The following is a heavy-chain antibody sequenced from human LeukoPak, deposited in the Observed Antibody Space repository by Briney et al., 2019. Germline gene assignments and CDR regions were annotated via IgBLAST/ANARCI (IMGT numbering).Heavy chain of an antibody. J-gene: IGHJ4*02. Sequence: SETLSLTCTVSGDSITRYYWSWIRQPPGKGLEWIAFIFYSGVTNYNPSLKSRVTISVDTSKNQFSLKLSSVTAADTAVYYCARCSGYPNYWGQGTLVTVSS. V-gene: IGHV4-59*08. D-gene: IGHD3-22*01. CDR3: ARCSGYPNY. CDR2: IFYSGVT. CDR1: GDSITRYY.